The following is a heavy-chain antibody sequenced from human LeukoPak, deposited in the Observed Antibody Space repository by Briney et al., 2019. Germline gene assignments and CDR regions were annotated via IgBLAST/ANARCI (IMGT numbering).Heavy chain of an antibody. V-gene: IGHV3-66*01. D-gene: IGHD2-21*01. CDR1: GLTVSSNY. CDR3: ARSRGGYYYLDY. J-gene: IGHJ4*02. Sequence: GGSLRLSCAASGLTVSSNYMSWVRQAPGNGLEWVSLIYTAGSTYYADSVKGRFIISRDNSKNTLHLQMNSLRAEDTAVYFCARSRGGYYYLDYWGQGTLVTVSS. CDR2: IYTAGST.